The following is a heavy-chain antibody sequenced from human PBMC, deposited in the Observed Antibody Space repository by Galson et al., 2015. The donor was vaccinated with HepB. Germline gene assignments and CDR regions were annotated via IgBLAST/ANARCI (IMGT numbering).Heavy chain of an antibody. Sequence: SLRLSCAASGFTVSSNYMSWVRQAPGKGLEWVSVIYSGGSTYYPDSVKGRFTISRDNSKNTLYLQKNSLRAEDTAVYYCARELDAGTAMAANFDSWGQGPLVPVSS. CDR1: GFTVSSNY. V-gene: IGHV3-66*02. J-gene: IGHJ4*02. CDR3: ARELDAGTAMAANFDS. CDR2: IYSGGST. D-gene: IGHD5-18*01.